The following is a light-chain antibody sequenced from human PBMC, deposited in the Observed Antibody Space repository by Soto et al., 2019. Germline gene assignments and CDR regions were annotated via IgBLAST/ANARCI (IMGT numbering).Light chain of an antibody. Sequence: EIVLTQSPGTLSLSLGERATLSCRATQSISSNYLAWFQQKPGQAPRLLIYGASIRATGIPDRFSGTGSGADFTLTISRLEPEDFAVYYCHQYVNSPPWTFGQGTKVEIK. CDR1: QSISSNY. V-gene: IGKV3-20*01. J-gene: IGKJ1*01. CDR3: HQYVNSPPWT. CDR2: GAS.